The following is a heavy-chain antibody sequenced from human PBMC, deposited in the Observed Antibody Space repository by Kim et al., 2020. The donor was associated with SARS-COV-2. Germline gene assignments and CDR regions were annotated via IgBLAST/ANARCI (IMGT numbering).Heavy chain of an antibody. CDR3: ARVIEWVILGPTPDY. J-gene: IGHJ4*02. D-gene: IGHD1-26*01. Sequence: ADSVKGRFAISRNNAKISLYLQMNSLRAEDTAVYYCARVIEWVILGPTPDYWGQGTLVTVSS. V-gene: IGHV3-48*03.